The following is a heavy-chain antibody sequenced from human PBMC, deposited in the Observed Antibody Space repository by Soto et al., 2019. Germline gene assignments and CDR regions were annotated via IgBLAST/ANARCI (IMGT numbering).Heavy chain of an antibody. J-gene: IGHJ5*02. D-gene: IGHD6-6*01. CDR1: GSSISSSSYY. CDR2: IYYSGST. CDR3: ARESIAARTGT. V-gene: IGHV4-39*02. Sequence: SETLSLTCTVSGSSISSSSYYWGWIRQPPGKGLEWIGSIYYSGSTYYNPSLKSRVTISVDTSKNQFSLKLSSVTAEDTDVYYCARESIAARTGTWGQGTLVTVSS.